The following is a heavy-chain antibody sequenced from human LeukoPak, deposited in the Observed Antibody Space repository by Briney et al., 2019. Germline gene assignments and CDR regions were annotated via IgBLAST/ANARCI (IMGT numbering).Heavy chain of an antibody. CDR2: ISGTRSHT. V-gene: IGHV3-11*05. J-gene: IGHJ3*02. D-gene: IGHD6-19*01. CDR1: GFTFSDYY. Sequence: GGPLRLSCAASGFTFSDYYMSWIRQAPGKGLEWVAYISGTRSHTNYADSVKGRFTISRDSAKNSLDLQMSSLRAEDTAIYYCAREGLAVADDAFDIWGQGTMVTV. CDR3: AREGLAVADDAFDI.